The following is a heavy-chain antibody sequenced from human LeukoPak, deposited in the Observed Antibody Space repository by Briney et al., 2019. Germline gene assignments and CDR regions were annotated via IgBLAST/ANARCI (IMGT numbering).Heavy chain of an antibody. J-gene: IGHJ4*02. V-gene: IGHV1-18*01. D-gene: IGHD3-22*01. CDR1: GYTFTSYG. Sequence: GASVKVSCKASGYTFTSYGISWVRQAPGRGLEWMGWISAYNGNTNYAQKLQGRVTMTTDTSTSTAYMELRSLRSDDTAVYYCARDRGPYDSSGYPSFDYWGQGTLVTVSS. CDR2: ISAYNGNT. CDR3: ARDRGPYDSSGYPSFDY.